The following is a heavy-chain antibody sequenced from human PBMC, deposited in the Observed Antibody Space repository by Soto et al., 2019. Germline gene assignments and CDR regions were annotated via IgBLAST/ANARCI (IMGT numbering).Heavy chain of an antibody. CDR1: GFTFNNYA. D-gene: IGHD1-1*01. CDR2: IRGSGGSGDNT. J-gene: IGHJ3*02. Sequence: EVQLLESGGGLVQPGGSLRLSCAASGFTFNNYAMTWVRQAPGKGLEWVSAIRGSGGSGDNTYYADSVKGRFTISRDNSRNTVYLQMNSLRAGDTAVYYCAKDSSELDCCLDSFDIWGQGTMVTVSS. CDR3: AKDSSELDCCLDSFDI. V-gene: IGHV3-23*01.